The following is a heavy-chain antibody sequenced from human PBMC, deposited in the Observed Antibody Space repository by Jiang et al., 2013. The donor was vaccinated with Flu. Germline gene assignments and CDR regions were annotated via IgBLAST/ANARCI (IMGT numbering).Heavy chain of an antibody. V-gene: IGHV2-70*11. CDR2: IDWDDDK. CDR1: GFSLSTSGMC. CDR3: ARTAAPSPPGRYDFWSGYYKGSPGYYYGMDV. Sequence: KPTQTLTLTCTFSGFSLSTSGMCVSWIRQPPGKALEWLARIDWDDDKYYSTSLKTRLTISKDTSKNQVVLTMTNMDPVDTATYYCARTAAPSPPGRYDFWSGYYKGSPGYYYGMDVWGKGTTVTVSS. J-gene: IGHJ6*04. D-gene: IGHD3-3*01.